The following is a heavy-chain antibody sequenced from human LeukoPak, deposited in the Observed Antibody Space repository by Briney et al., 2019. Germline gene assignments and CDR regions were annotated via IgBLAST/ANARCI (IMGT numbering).Heavy chain of an antibody. V-gene: IGHV4-59*08. J-gene: IGHJ4*02. D-gene: IGHD4-23*01. Sequence: SETLSLTCTVSGGSISSYYWSWIRQPPGKGLEWIGYIYYSGSTNYNPSLKSRVTISVDTSKNQFSLKLSSVTAADTAVYYCARHGNGPDSEFDYWGQGTLVTVSS. CDR2: IYYSGST. CDR3: ARHGNGPDSEFDY. CDR1: GGSISSYY.